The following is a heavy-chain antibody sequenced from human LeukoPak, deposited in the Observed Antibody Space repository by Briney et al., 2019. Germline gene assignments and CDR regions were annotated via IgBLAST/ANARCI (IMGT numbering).Heavy chain of an antibody. J-gene: IGHJ4*02. CDR2: IIPIFGTA. CDR3: ARGSNYDFWSGYYEDY. Sequence: SVTVSCKAFGGTFSSYAISWVRQAPGQGLEWMGGIIPIFGTANYAQKFQGRVTITTDESTSTAYMELSSLRSEDTAVYYCARGSNYDFWSGYYEDYWGQGTLVTVSS. CDR1: GGTFSSYA. D-gene: IGHD3-3*01. V-gene: IGHV1-69*05.